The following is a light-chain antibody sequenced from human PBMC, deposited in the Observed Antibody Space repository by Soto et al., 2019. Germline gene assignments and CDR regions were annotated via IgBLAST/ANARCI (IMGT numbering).Light chain of an antibody. CDR2: AAS. J-gene: IGKJ2*01. CDR3: QQYINWPPYT. Sequence: EIVMTQSPATLSVSPGERATLSCRASQSVSSNLAWYQQKPGQAPRLLIYAASTRATGIPARFSGSGSGTEFTLTISSLQSEDFAVYYCQQYINWPPYTFGQGTKLEIK. V-gene: IGKV3-15*01. CDR1: QSVSSN.